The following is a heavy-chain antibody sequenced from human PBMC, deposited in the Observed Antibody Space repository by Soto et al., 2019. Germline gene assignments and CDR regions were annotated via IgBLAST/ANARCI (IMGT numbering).Heavy chain of an antibody. CDR2: MYYSGST. CDR1: GASLSSGSYF. V-gene: IGHV4-61*01. CDR3: AKMGGAYCTSASCYMADY. Sequence: SETLSLTCTVSGASLSSGSYFWSWIRQPPGKGLEYIGYMYYSGSTNYNPSLKSRVTISSDTPKNKFSLRLKSVTAADTAVYYCAKMGGAYCTSASCYMADYWGQGTLVTVSS. D-gene: IGHD2-2*02. J-gene: IGHJ4*02.